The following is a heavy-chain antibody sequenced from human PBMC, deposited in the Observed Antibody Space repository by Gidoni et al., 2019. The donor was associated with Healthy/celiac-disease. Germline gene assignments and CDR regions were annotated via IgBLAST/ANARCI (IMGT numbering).Heavy chain of an antibody. Sequence: QVQLVQSGAEVKKPGASVKVSCKASGYTFTSYGISWVRQATGQGLEWMGWISAYNGNTNYAQKLQGRVTMTTDTSTSTAYMELRSLRSDDTAVYYCARDRAPVGATRLSAFDIWGQGTMVTVSS. V-gene: IGHV1-18*04. CDR2: ISAYNGNT. CDR3: ARDRAPVGATRLSAFDI. D-gene: IGHD1-26*01. CDR1: GYTFTSYG. J-gene: IGHJ3*02.